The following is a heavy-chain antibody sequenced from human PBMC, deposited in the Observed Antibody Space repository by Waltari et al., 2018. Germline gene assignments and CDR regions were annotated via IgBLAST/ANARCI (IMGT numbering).Heavy chain of an antibody. CDR1: GGTFNTQT. V-gene: IGHV1-69*04. J-gene: IGHJ1*01. CDR2: ISPVLDRT. D-gene: IGHD1-1*01. Sequence: QVQLVQSGAEVKKPGSSVRVACKYDGGTFNTQTCSWVGQAPGQGLEWMGGISPVLDRTVYAQKFQGRVTITADKSTSSAYMELSSLRSEDTAVYYCASDRITGIEYFLHWGQGTLVTV. CDR3: ASDRITGIEYFLH.